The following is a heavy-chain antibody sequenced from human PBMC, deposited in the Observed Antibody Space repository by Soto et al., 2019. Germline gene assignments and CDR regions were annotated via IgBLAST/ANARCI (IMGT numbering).Heavy chain of an antibody. D-gene: IGHD6-13*01. CDR1: GFTFSSCA. CDR3: GKENGYSSSWFEFDY. CDR2: IIDSGGST. V-gene: IGHV3-23*01. J-gene: IGHJ4*02. Sequence: PGGSLRLSCAASGFTFSSCAMGWVRQAPGKGLEWVSDIIDSGGSTYYADSVKGRFTISRDNSKNTLYLQMNSPRAEDTAVYYCGKENGYSSSWFEFDYWGQGTLVTVS.